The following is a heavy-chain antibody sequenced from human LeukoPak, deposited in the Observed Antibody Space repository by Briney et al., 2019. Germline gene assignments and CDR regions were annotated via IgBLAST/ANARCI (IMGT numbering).Heavy chain of an antibody. CDR3: AKEKRNLRGARDAFDI. CDR1: GLTVSTNY. J-gene: IGHJ3*02. CDR2: TYSDGTT. Sequence: GSSLRLSCAASGLTVSTNYMSWVRQAPGKGLEWVSVTYSDGTTYYADSVKGRFTISRDNSKNTLDLQMNSLRAEDTATYYCAKEKRNLRGARDAFDIWGQGTMVTVSA. D-gene: IGHD1-26*01. V-gene: IGHV3-53*01.